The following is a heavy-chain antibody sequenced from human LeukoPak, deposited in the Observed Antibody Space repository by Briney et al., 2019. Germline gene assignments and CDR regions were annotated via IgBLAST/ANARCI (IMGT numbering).Heavy chain of an antibody. J-gene: IGHJ4*02. Sequence: GGSLRLSCAASGFTFSSYSMNWVRQAPGKGLEWVSYISSSSSTIYYADSVKGRFIISRDNAKNSLYLQMNSLRAEDTAVYYCARGNGDYDYWGQGTLVTVSS. D-gene: IGHD4-17*01. V-gene: IGHV3-48*01. CDR1: GFTFSSYS. CDR2: ISSSSSTI. CDR3: ARGNGDYDY.